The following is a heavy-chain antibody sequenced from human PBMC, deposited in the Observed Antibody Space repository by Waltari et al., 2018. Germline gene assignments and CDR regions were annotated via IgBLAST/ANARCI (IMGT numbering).Heavy chain of an antibody. CDR2: LVASGGT. CDR1: GGSVPGDN. Sequence: QVELQESGPGLVKPSETLSLTCTVSGGSVPGDNWSWVRQPAGKGLEWIGRLVASGGTDYNPSFKSRVTMSVDTSKNEFSLRLTSVTAADTAVYYCARGNYGLFSGHYSDLWGRGTRVTVSS. D-gene: IGHD3-3*01. CDR3: ARGNYGLFSGHYSDL. V-gene: IGHV4-4*07. J-gene: IGHJ5*02.